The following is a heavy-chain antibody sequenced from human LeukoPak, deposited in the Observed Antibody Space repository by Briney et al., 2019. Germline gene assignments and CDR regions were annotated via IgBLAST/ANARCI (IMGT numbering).Heavy chain of an antibody. CDR2: IYYSGST. J-gene: IGHJ4*02. D-gene: IGHD1-26*01. V-gene: IGHV4-39*01. CDR1: GGSISSYY. CDR3: ARHRIVGATGYYFDY. Sequence: SETLSLTCTVSGGSISSYYWGWIRQPPGKGLEWIGSIYYSGSTYYNPSLKSRVTISVDTSKNQFSLKLSSVTAADTAVYYCARHRIVGATGYYFDYWGQGTLVTVSS.